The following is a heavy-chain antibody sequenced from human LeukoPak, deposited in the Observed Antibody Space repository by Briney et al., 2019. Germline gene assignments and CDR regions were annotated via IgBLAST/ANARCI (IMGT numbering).Heavy chain of an antibody. V-gene: IGHV1-18*01. Sequence: ASVKVSCKASGYTFTSYGISWVRQAPGQGLEWMGWISAYNGNTNYAQKLQGRVTMTTDTSTSTAYMELRSLRSDDTAVYYCARQSFPRSGYSSGWYPYYFDYWGQGTLVTVSS. CDR3: ARQSFPRSGYSSGWYPYYFDY. CDR1: GYTFTSYG. CDR2: ISAYNGNT. D-gene: IGHD6-19*01. J-gene: IGHJ4*02.